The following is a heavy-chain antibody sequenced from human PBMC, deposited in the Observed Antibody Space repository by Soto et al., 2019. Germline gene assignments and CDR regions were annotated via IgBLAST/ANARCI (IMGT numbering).Heavy chain of an antibody. CDR1: GFTFSDYY. D-gene: IGHD3-10*01. J-gene: IGHJ6*03. V-gene: IGHV3-11*01. CDR3: AGDRIWFGEPTYYMDV. CDR2: ISSSGSTI. Sequence: GGSLRLSCAASGFTFSDYYMSWIRQAPGKGLEWVSYISSSGSTIYYADSVKGRFTISRDNAKNSLYLQMNSLRAEDTAVYYCAGDRIWFGEPTYYMDVWGKGTTVTVSS.